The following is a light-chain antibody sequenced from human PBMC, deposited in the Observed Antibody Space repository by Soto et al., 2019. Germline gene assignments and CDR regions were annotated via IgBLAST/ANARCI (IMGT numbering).Light chain of an antibody. J-gene: IGLJ1*01. CDR1: SSNIGAGYD. V-gene: IGLV1-40*01. CDR3: QSYDSSLSLYV. CDR2: ANY. Sequence: QSVLTQPPSVSGAPGQRATISCTGSSSNIGAGYDVHWYQQFPGAAPKLLIYANYNRPSGVPDRVSGSKSGTSASLAITGLQAEDEADYYCQSYDSSLSLYVFGNGTKVTVL.